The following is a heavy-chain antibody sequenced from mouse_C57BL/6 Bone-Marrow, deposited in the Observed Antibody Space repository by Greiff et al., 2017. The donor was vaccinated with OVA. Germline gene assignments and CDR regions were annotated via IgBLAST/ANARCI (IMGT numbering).Heavy chain of an antibody. Sequence: VQLQQSGPELVKPGASVKISCKASGYSFTSYYIHWVKQRPGQGLEWIGWIYPGSGNTKYNEKFKGKATLTADTSSSTAYMQLSSLTSEDSAVYYRARNDGYADYYAMDYWGQGTSVTVSS. V-gene: IGHV1-66*01. CDR1: GYSFTSYY. J-gene: IGHJ4*01. CDR3: ARNDGYADYYAMDY. D-gene: IGHD2-3*01. CDR2: IYPGSGNT.